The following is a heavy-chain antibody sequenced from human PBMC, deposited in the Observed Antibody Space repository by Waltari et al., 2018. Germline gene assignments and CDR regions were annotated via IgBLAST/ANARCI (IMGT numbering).Heavy chain of an antibody. CDR2: IYYSVST. CDR3: ASYKPAAAAGRYFDY. Sequence: QVQLQESGPGLVKPSQTLSHTCTVSGGSISRGGYYWSWMRQQPGTGVERIGHIYYSVSTYYNPSLKSRVTISVDTSKNQFSLKLSSVTAADMAVYYCASYKPAAAAGRYFDYWGQGTLVTVSS. V-gene: IGHV4-31*03. CDR1: GGSISRGGYY. D-gene: IGHD6-13*01. J-gene: IGHJ4*02.